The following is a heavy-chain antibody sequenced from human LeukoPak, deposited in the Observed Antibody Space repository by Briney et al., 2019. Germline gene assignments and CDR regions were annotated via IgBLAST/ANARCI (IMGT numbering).Heavy chain of an antibody. CDR3: ARTGGYCSGGSCYSGWFDP. J-gene: IGHJ5*02. CDR2: VYYSDNA. D-gene: IGHD2-15*01. Sequence: SETLSLTCTVSGVSISSLHWAWIRQPPGKGLEWIGYVYYSDNANNNPSLKSRVTISVDTSKNQFSLKLSSVTAADTAVYYCARTGGYCSGGSCYSGWFDPWGQGTLVTVSS. V-gene: IGHV4-59*11. CDR1: GVSISSLH.